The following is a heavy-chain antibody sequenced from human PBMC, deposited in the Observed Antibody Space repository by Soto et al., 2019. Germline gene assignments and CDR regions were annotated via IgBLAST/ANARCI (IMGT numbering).Heavy chain of an antibody. V-gene: IGHV4-39*01. D-gene: IGHD2-21*02. CDR3: GRPGGDCVLPSDY. CDR1: GASIDSSAYY. J-gene: IGHJ4*02. Sequence: PSETLSLTCTVSGASIDSSAYYWAWIRQPPGKGLEWIGSIFYSGTAYYNPSLAGRVTMSVDTSKNQFSLNLNSVTAADMAVYFCGRPGGDCVLPSDYWGPGTLVTVSS. CDR2: IFYSGTA.